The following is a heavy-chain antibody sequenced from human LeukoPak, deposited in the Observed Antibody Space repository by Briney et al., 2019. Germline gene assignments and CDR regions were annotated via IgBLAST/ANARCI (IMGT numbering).Heavy chain of an antibody. CDR2: MSGDATST. CDR1: GFTFSSFA. Sequence: GGSLRLSCAASGFTFSSFAMNWVRQAPGKGLEWVSTMSGDATSTYYEDSVTGRFTISRDNSKNTLYLQMNSLRADDTAVYYCAKRTSGSSWYSSDSWGQGTLVTVSS. V-gene: IGHV3-23*01. J-gene: IGHJ4*02. CDR3: AKRTSGSSWYSSDS. D-gene: IGHD6-13*01.